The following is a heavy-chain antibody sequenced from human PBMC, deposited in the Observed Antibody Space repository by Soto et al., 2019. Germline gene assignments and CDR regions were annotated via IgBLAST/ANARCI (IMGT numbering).Heavy chain of an antibody. Sequence: PGGSLRLSCAASGFTFSSYAMRWVRQAPGKGLEWVAVIRYSGSNTYYADSVKGRFTTSRDNSKNTLYLQMNSLRAEDTAVYYCAKGGYCSSTSCLVQDYYMDVWGKGTTVTVSS. V-gene: IGHV3-30*18. CDR3: AKGGYCSSTSCLVQDYYMDV. J-gene: IGHJ6*03. CDR1: GFTFSSYA. CDR2: IRYSGSNT. D-gene: IGHD2-2*01.